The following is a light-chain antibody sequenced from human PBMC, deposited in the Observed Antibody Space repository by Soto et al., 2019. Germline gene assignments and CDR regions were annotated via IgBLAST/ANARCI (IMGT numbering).Light chain of an antibody. V-gene: IGKV3D-15*01. CDR2: GAS. Sequence: EIVMTQSPATLSVSPGERATLSCRASQSFSSNLAWYQQKPGQAPRLLIYGASTRATGIPARFSGSGSGTEFTLTISSLQSEDFAVYYCQQYNNWPPYTLGQGTKLEIK. CDR1: QSFSSN. CDR3: QQYNNWPPYT. J-gene: IGKJ2*01.